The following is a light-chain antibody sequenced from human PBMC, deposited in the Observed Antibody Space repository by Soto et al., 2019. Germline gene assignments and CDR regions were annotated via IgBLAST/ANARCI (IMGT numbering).Light chain of an antibody. J-gene: IGKJ4*01. CDR2: KAS. Sequence: DIQMTQSPSTLSASVGDRVTITCRASQSMSGWLAWYQHKPGKAPKLLIYKASRLETGVPSRFSCSGSGTEFTLTISSLHPDDLATYYCQHYYTFSGPFGGGTKVEIK. V-gene: IGKV1-5*03. CDR3: QHYYTFSGP. CDR1: QSMSGW.